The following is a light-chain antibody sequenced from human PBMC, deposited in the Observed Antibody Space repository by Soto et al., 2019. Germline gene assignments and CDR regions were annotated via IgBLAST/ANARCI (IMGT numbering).Light chain of an antibody. CDR3: QHRSHWPST. J-gene: IGKJ4*01. CDR2: DAS. CDR1: QSVSSY. V-gene: IGKV3-11*01. Sequence: EIVLTQSPATLSLSPGERATLSCRASQSVSSYLAWYQQKPGQAPRLLIYDASNRATGIPARFSGSGSGTAFTLTSSSLEPYEFAVCYCQHRSHWPSTCGGGTKLQIK.